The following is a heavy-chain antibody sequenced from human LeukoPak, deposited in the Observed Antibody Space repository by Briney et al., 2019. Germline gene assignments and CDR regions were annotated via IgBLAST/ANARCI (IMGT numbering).Heavy chain of an antibody. CDR2: IRNKADGGTA. V-gene: IGHV3-15*01. CDR3: GIDRWYVVSH. J-gene: IGHJ4*02. CDR1: EFPMRDAW. Sequence: NTGGSLRLSCVVSEFPMRDAWMNWVRQAPGEGLKWVGRIRNKADGGTADYTTPVKGRFTISRDDSKNTVYLQMNSLQTEDTGVYYCGIDRWYVVSHWGQGTLVTVSS. D-gene: IGHD6-13*01.